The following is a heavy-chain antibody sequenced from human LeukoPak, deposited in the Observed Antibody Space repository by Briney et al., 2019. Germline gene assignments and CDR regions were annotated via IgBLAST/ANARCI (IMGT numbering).Heavy chain of an antibody. CDR1: GFTFSSYS. V-gene: IGHV3-48*01. J-gene: IGHJ6*02. CDR2: ISTSSNTI. CDR3: ARVGSYGMDV. Sequence: GGSLRLSCAASGFTFSSYSMNWVRQAPGKGLEWVSYISTSSNTIYYADSVKGRFTISRGNAKNSLYLQMNDLRAEDTAVYYCARVGSYGMDVWGQGTTVTVSS. D-gene: IGHD3-10*01.